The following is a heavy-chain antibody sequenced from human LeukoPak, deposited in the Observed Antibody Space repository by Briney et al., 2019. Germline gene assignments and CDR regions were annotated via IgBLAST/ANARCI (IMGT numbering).Heavy chain of an antibody. J-gene: IGHJ4*02. D-gene: IGHD3-9*01. CDR3: ARDGDILTGYYFDY. CDR2: IRSSSSYI. V-gene: IGHV3-21*01. CDR1: GFTFSSYS. Sequence: GGSLRLSCEASGFTFSSYSMNWVRQAPGKGLEWVSTIRSSSSYIYYADSLKGRFTISRDNAKNSLYLQMNSLRAEDTAVYYCARDGDILTGYYFDYWGQGTLVTVSS.